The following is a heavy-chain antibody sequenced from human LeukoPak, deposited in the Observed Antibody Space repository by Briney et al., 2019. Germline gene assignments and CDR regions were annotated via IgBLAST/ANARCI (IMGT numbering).Heavy chain of an antibody. CDR3: AKCIVGATAPFDY. CDR2: ISGSGGST. D-gene: IGHD1-26*01. CDR1: GFTFSIYA. Sequence: GGSLRLSCAASGFTFSIYAMSWVRQAPGKGLEWVSAISGSGGSTYYADSVKGRFTISRDNSKNTLYLQMSSLRAEDTAVYYCAKCIVGATAPFDYWGQGTLVTVSS. J-gene: IGHJ4*02. V-gene: IGHV3-23*01.